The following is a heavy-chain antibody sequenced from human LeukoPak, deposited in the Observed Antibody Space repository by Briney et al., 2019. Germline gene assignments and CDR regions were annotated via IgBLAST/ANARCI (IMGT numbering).Heavy chain of an antibody. D-gene: IGHD6-13*01. CDR2: ISSSSSYI. J-gene: IGHJ4*02. V-gene: IGHV3-21*01. CDR3: AKGQMQQLVQIRYFDY. CDR1: GFTFSSYS. Sequence: PGGSLRLSCAASGFTFSSYSMNWVRQAPGKGLEWVSSISSSSSYIYYADSVKGRFTISRDNAKNSLYLQMNSLRAEDTALYYCAKGQMQQLVQIRYFDYWGQGTQVTVSS.